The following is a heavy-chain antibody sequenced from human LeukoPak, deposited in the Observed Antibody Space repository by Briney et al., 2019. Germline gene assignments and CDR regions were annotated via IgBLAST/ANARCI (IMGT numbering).Heavy chain of an antibody. CDR3: ARGVVVTVYFDY. D-gene: IGHD2-21*02. CDR2: ISYDGSNK. CDR1: GFTFSSYG. V-gene: IGHV3-30*03. J-gene: IGHJ4*02. Sequence: GGSLRLCCAASGFTFSSYGMHWVRQAPGKGLEWVAVISYDGSNKYYADSVRGRFIISRDNSKNTLYLQMNSLRAEDTAVYFCARGVVVTVYFDYWGQGTLVTVSS.